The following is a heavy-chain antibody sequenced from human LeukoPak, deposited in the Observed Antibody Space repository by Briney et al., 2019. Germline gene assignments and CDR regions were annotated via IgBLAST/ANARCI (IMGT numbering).Heavy chain of an antibody. J-gene: IGHJ4*02. CDR1: GGSISSYY. CDR3: ARVSRDGYQYYFDY. D-gene: IGHD5-24*01. V-gene: IGHV4-39*07. CDR2: SGSA. Sequence: SETLSLTCTVSGGSISSYYWGWIRQPPGKGLEWIGSSGSAYYNPSLKSRVTISVDTSKNQFSLKLTSVTAADTAVYYCARVSRDGYQYYFDYWGQGSLVTVSS.